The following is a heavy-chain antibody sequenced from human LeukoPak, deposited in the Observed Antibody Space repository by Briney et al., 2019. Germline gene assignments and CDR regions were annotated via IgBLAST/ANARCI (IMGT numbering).Heavy chain of an antibody. CDR2: INPNSGGT. CDR1: GYTFTGYY. CDR3: ARVPAANVNDAFDI. D-gene: IGHD2-2*01. Sequence: ASVKVSCKASGYTFTGYYMHWVRQAPGQGLEWMGWINPNSGGTNYAQKLQGRVTMTTDTSTSTAYMELRSLRSDDTAVYYCARVPAANVNDAFDIWGQGTMVTVSS. J-gene: IGHJ3*02. V-gene: IGHV1-2*02.